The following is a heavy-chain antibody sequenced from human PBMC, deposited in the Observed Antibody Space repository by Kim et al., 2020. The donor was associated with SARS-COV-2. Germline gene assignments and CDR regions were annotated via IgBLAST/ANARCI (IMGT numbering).Heavy chain of an antibody. Sequence: GGSLRLSCAASGFTFSNYAMSWVRQAPGKGLEWVSTISGGGASTYYADSVRGRFTISRDNSKNTLYLQMNSLRAEDTAVYYCAKVPGKMVRGDYQFDSWGQGTLVTVSS. CDR3: AKVPGKMVRGDYQFDS. CDR2: ISGGGAST. CDR1: GFTFSNYA. V-gene: IGHV3-23*01. J-gene: IGHJ4*02. D-gene: IGHD3-10*01.